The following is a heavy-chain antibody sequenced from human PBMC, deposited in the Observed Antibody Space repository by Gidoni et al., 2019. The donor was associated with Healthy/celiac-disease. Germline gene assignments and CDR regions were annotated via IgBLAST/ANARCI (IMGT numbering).Heavy chain of an antibody. V-gene: IGHV3-49*03. Sequence: EVQLVESGGGLVQQGRSLRLSCTASGFTLGVYAMGWFRQAPGKGLEWVGFIRSKAYGGTTEYAASVKGRFTISRDDSKSIAYLQMNSLKTEDTAVYYCSSSWYYDAFDIWGQGTMVTVSS. CDR2: IRSKAYGGTT. CDR1: GFTLGVYA. J-gene: IGHJ3*02. D-gene: IGHD6-13*01. CDR3: SSSWYYDAFDI.